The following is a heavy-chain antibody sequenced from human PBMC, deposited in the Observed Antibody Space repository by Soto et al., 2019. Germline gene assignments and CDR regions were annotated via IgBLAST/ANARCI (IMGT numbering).Heavy chain of an antibody. D-gene: IGHD3-3*01. CDR3: AKGDDFWRPEAVFWFDP. J-gene: IGHJ5*02. CDR2: ISYDGSNK. Sequence: QVQLVESGGGVVQPGRSLRVSCAASGFTFSSYGMHWVRQAPGKGLEWVAVISYDGSNKYYADSVKGRFTISRDNSKNTLYLQMNSLRAEDTAVYYCAKGDDFWRPEAVFWFDPWGQGTLVTVSS. V-gene: IGHV3-30*18. CDR1: GFTFSSYG.